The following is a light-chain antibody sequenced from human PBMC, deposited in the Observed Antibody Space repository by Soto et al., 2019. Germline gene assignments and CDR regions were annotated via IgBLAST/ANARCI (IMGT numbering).Light chain of an antibody. CDR3: QQYDSSPKT. V-gene: IGKV3-20*01. CDR1: QSVSSSY. CDR2: GAS. J-gene: IGKJ1*01. Sequence: EIVLTQSPGTLSLSPGERATLSCRASQSVSSSYLAWYQQKPGQAPRLLLYGASSRATGIPDRFSGSGSGTDFTLTIIRLEPEDLAVYYCQQYDSSPKTFGQGTKVEIK.